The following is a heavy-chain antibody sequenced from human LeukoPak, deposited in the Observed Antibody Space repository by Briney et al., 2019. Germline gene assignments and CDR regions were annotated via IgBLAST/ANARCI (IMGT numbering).Heavy chain of an antibody. Sequence: GGSLRLSCAASGFTFSRYGMHWVRQAPGKGLEWVAVISYDGSNKYYADSVKGRFTISRDNSKNTLSLQMNSLRAEDTAVYYCAKDFWEMSTTDSWGQGTLVTVSS. CDR1: GFTFSRYG. D-gene: IGHD5-24*01. CDR3: AKDFWEMSTTDS. V-gene: IGHV3-30*18. J-gene: IGHJ4*02. CDR2: ISYDGSNK.